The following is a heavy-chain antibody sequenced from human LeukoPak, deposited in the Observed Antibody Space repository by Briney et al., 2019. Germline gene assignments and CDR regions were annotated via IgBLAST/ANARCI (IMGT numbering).Heavy chain of an antibody. CDR1: GYTFTSYA. Sequence: GASVKVSCKASGYTFTSYAINWVRQAPGQGLEWMGWINTNTGNPTYAQGFTGRFVFSLDTSVSTAYLQISSLKAEDTAVYYCARAVYEYSRGWYTPLMGFDPWGQGTLVTVSS. CDR2: INTNTGNP. CDR3: ARAVYEYSRGWYTPLMGFDP. V-gene: IGHV7-4-1*02. J-gene: IGHJ5*02. D-gene: IGHD6-19*01.